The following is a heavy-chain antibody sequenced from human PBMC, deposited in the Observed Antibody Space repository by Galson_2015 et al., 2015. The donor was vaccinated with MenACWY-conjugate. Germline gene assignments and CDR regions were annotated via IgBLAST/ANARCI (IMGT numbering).Heavy chain of an antibody. D-gene: IGHD3-10*01. V-gene: IGHV3-74*01. CDR2: INTDGSGT. CDR3: VRVPPNYYYGSGSYYP. J-gene: IGHJ5*02. Sequence: SLRLSCAASGFTFSSYWMHWVRHAPGKGLVWVSYINTDGSGTRYADSVKGRFTISRDNAKNTLYLQMNSLRAEDTAIYYCVRVPPNYYYGSGSYYPWGQGTLVTVSS. CDR1: GFTFSSYW.